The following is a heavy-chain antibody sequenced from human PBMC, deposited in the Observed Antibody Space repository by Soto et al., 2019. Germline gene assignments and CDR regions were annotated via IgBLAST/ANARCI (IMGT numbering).Heavy chain of an antibody. Sequence: QVQLVQSGAEVKKPGASVKVSCKASGYTFASYAISWMRQAPGQGLEWMGWISAYNGNTNYAQKLKGRVTMTTDTSTSTAYRELRSLRSDDTAVYYCARDPPPPDYWGQGTLVTVSS. CDR1: GYTFASYA. J-gene: IGHJ4*02. CDR3: ARDPPPPDY. CDR2: ISAYNGNT. V-gene: IGHV1-18*01.